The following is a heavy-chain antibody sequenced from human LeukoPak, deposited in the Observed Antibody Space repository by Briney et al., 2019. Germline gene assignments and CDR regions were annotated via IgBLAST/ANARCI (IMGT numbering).Heavy chain of an antibody. Sequence: PSQTLSLTCTVSGGSISSGDYYWSWIRQPPGKGLEWIGSIYYSGSTYYNPSLKSRVTISVDTSKNQFSLKLSSVTAADTAVYYCARSAAGTDAFDIWGQGTMVTVSS. V-gene: IGHV4-39*01. CDR1: GGSISSGDYY. CDR2: IYYSGST. J-gene: IGHJ3*02. CDR3: ARSAAGTDAFDI. D-gene: IGHD6-13*01.